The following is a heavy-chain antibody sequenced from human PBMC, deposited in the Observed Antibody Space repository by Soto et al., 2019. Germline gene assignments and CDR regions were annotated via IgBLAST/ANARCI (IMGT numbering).Heavy chain of an antibody. Sequence: PGGSLRLSCAASGFTFSSYHMHWVRQFLGKGLEWVAVIWNDGSNKYYADSVKGRFTVSRDNSKNTLYLHMNSLRVEDTAVYYCARIGTWAMNFDYWGQGTLVTVSS. CDR2: IWNDGSNK. J-gene: IGHJ4*02. CDR3: ARIGTWAMNFDY. V-gene: IGHV3-33*01. D-gene: IGHD7-27*01. CDR1: GFTFSSYH.